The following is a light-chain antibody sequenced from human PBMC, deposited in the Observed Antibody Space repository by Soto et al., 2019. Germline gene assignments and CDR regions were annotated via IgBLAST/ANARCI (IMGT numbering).Light chain of an antibody. CDR2: DVS. Sequence: QSALTQPASVSGSPGQSITISCTGTISDVGSYNYVSWYQQYPGKAPKLMIYDVSTRPSGVSDRFSGSKSGNTASLTISRLRAEDEADYYCGSYTTSSNYVFGTGTKVTVL. V-gene: IGLV2-14*03. J-gene: IGLJ1*01. CDR3: GSYTTSSNYV. CDR1: ISDVGSYNY.